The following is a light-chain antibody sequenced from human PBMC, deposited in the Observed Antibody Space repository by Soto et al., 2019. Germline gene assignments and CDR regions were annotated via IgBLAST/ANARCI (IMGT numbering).Light chain of an antibody. J-gene: IGKJ5*01. CDR3: QQYNNWPPIT. Sequence: ERVMTQSPATLSVSPGERATLSCRASQSVSSNLAWYQQKPGQAPRLLIYGASTRATGIPARFSGSGSGTDFTLAISSLQSEDFAVYYCQQYNNWPPITFGQGTRLEIK. CDR1: QSVSSN. V-gene: IGKV3-15*01. CDR2: GAS.